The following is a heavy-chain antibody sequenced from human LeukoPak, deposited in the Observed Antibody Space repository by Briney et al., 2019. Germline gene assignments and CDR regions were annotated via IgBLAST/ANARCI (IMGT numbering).Heavy chain of an antibody. V-gene: IGHV4-59*01. J-gene: IGHJ4*02. D-gene: IGHD3-10*01. CDR1: GGSISSYY. CDR2: IYYSGST. CDR3: ARAPRGATTYVDY. Sequence: SETLSLTCTVSGGSISSYYWSWIRQPPGKGLEWIGYIYYSGSTNYNTSLKSRVTISVDTSKKQFSLNLSSVTAADSAVYYCARAPRGATTYVDYWGQGTLVTVSS.